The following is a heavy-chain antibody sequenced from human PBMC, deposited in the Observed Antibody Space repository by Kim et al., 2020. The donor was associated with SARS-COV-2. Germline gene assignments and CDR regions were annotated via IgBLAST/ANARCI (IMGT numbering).Heavy chain of an antibody. CDR3: AKRRAGTFDY. D-gene: IGHD6-19*01. J-gene: IGHJ4*02. Sequence: GGSLRLSCAASGFTFSSYAMSWVRQAPGKGLEWVSVITGSGGSIYYADSVKGRFTISRDNSKNTLYLQMNSLRAEDTAVYYCAKRRAGTFDYWGQGTLVTVSS. CDR1: GFTFSSYA. V-gene: IGHV3-23*01. CDR2: ITGSGGSI.